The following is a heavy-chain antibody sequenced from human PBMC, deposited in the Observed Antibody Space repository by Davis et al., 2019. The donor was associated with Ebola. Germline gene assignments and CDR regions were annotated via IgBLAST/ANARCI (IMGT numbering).Heavy chain of an antibody. CDR3: ARDFSGPTYYYDSSGSDY. V-gene: IGHV1-46*01. D-gene: IGHD3-22*01. CDR1: GYTFTSYY. J-gene: IGHJ4*02. CDR2: INPSGGST. Sequence: ASVKVSCKASGYTFTSYYMHWVRQAPGQGLEWMGIINPSGGSTSYAQKFQGRVTMTRDTSTSTVYMELSSLRSEDTAVYYCARDFSGPTYYYDSSGSDYWGQGTLVTVSS.